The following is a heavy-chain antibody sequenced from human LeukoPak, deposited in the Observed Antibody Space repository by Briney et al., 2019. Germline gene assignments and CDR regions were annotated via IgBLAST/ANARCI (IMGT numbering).Heavy chain of an antibody. CDR1: GFTFSNYW. CDR3: ATGRGNYYYMDV. V-gene: IGHV3-74*01. Sequence: GGSLRLSCAASGFTFSNYWMHWVRQAPGKGLVWVSYINTAGSRTSYAESVKGRFTISRDNAKNTLYLQMNSLRAEDTAVYYCATGRGNYYYMDVWGKGTTVTISS. CDR2: INTAGSRT. J-gene: IGHJ6*03.